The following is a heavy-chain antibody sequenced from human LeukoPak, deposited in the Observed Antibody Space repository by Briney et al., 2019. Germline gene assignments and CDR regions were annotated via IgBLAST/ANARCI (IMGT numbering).Heavy chain of an antibody. Sequence: SETLSLTCTVSGGSISSSSYYCGWIRQPPGKGLEWSGSIYYSGSTYYNPSLKSRVTISVDTSKTQFHLKLSSATAADTAVYYCARDQVEYDFWSGAIDWGQGTLVTVSS. CDR1: GGSISSSSYY. CDR2: IYYSGST. CDR3: ARDQVEYDFWSGAID. J-gene: IGHJ4*02. V-gene: IGHV4-39*06. D-gene: IGHD3-3*01.